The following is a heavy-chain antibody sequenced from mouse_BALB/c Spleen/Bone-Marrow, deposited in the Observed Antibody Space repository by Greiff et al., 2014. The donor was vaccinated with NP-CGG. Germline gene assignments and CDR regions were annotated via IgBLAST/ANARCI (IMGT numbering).Heavy chain of an antibody. Sequence: VQLKESGGGLVQPGGSRKLSCAASGFTFSSFGMHWVRQAPEKGLEWVVYISSGSSTIYYADTVMGRFTISRDNPKNTLFLQMTSLRSEDTAMYYCARSGSSSGYFDYWGQGTTLTVSS. D-gene: IGHD1-1*01. CDR1: GFTFSSFG. CDR3: ARSGSSSGYFDY. V-gene: IGHV5-17*02. CDR2: ISSGSSTI. J-gene: IGHJ2*01.